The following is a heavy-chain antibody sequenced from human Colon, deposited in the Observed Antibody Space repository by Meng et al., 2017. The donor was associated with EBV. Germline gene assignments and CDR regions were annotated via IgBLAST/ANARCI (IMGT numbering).Heavy chain of an antibody. CDR2: IYYTGST. V-gene: IGHV4-30-4*01. CDR3: ARNYYFDY. Sequence: QVRLQVSGPGLRMPSRPPSPTCTAAGGSINSGDYYWSWIRQPPGKGLEWIGYIYYTGSTYYNPSLKSRVTISMDTSKNQFSLRLSSVTAADMAVYYCARNYYFDYWGQGTLVTVSS. J-gene: IGHJ4*02. CDR1: GGSINSGDYY.